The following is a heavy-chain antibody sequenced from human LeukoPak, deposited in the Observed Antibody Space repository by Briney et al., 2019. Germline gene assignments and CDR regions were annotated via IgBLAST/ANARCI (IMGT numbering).Heavy chain of an antibody. Sequence: ASVKVSCKASGYKFTSYSISWVRQAPGQGLEWMGWISAYNGNTDYAQKLQGRVTMTTDTSTSTAYMELRSLRSDDTAVYYCARDQDPGVGGDLQYYYYCMDVWGKGTTVTVSS. J-gene: IGHJ6*03. CDR3: ARDQDPGVGGDLQYYYYCMDV. CDR2: ISAYNGNT. D-gene: IGHD2-21*01. CDR1: GYKFTSYS. V-gene: IGHV1-18*01.